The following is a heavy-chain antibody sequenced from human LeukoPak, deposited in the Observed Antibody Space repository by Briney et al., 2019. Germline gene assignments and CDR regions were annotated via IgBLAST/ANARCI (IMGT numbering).Heavy chain of an antibody. V-gene: IGHV3-21*01. CDR1: GFTFSSYS. CDR2: ISSSSSYI. Sequence: GGSLRLSCAASGFTFSSYSMNWVRQAPGKGLEWVSSISSSSSYIYYADSVKGRFTISRDNAKNSLYLQMNSLRAEDTAVYYCARVGYCTNGVCHPLDYWGQGTLVTVSS. J-gene: IGHJ4*02. D-gene: IGHD2-8*01. CDR3: ARVGYCTNGVCHPLDY.